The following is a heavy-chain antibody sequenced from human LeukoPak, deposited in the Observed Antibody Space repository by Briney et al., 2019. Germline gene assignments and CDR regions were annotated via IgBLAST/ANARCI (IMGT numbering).Heavy chain of an antibody. CDR2: INPSGGST. Sequence: ASVKVSCKASGYTFTSYYMHWVRQAPGQGLEWMGIINPSGGSTSYAQKFQGKVTMTRDTSTSTVYMELSSLRSEDTAVYYCARGLMQRATVTTCDYWGQGTLVTVSS. CDR3: ARGLMQRATVTTCDY. D-gene: IGHD4-17*01. CDR1: GYTFTSYY. J-gene: IGHJ4*02. V-gene: IGHV1-46*01.